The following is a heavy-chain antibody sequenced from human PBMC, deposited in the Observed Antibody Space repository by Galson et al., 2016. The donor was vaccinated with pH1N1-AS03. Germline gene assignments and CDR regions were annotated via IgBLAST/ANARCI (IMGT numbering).Heavy chain of an antibody. V-gene: IGHV5-51*03. CDR3: VRGYGHPDY. J-gene: IGHJ4*02. CDR1: GFKFTTYW. D-gene: IGHD6-13*01. Sequence: QSGAEVKKPGEALKISCKGSGFKFTTYWIGWVRQMPGKGLEWVGIIYPDDSETRYTPSFQGQVTVSADNSINTAYLQWSSLKASDTCMYYCVRGYGHPDYWGQGTLVTVSS. CDR2: IYPDDSET.